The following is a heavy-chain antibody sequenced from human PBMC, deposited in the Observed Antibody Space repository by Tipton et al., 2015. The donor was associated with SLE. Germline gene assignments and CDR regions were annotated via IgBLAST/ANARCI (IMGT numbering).Heavy chain of an antibody. V-gene: IGHV4-34*01. CDR3: ARLPTGFPNWFDP. CDR1: GESFSAYY. J-gene: IGHJ5*02. D-gene: IGHD4-17*01. CDR2: INDSGGA. Sequence: LRLSCAVHGESFSAYYWTWIRQPPGKGLEWIGEINDSGGANYNPSLKSRVTMSVDTSKNQFSLKLSSVTAADTAVYYCARLPTGFPNWFDPWGQGTLVTVSS.